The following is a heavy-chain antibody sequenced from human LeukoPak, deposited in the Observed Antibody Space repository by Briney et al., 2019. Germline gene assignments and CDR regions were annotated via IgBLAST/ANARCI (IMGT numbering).Heavy chain of an antibody. CDR2: IRSKANSYAT. D-gene: IGHD5-18*01. CDR3: TSRLLVDDY. Sequence: PGGSLRLSCAASGFTFSGSAMHWVRQASGKGLEWVGRIRSKANSYATAYAASVKGRFTISRDDSKNTAYLQMNSLKTEGTAVYYCTSRLLVDDYWGQGTLVTVSS. J-gene: IGHJ4*02. CDR1: GFTFSGSA. V-gene: IGHV3-73*01.